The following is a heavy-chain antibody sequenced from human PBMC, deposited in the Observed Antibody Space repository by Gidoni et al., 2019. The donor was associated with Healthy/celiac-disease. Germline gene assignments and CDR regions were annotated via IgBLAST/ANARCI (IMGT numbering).Heavy chain of an antibody. CDR1: GFTFDDYT. D-gene: IGHD3-16*01. Sequence: EVQLVESGGVVVQPGGSLRLSCVASGFTFDDYTIQWVRQPPGKGLECVSLISWDGGTTYYADSVKGRFTISRDNSKNSLSLQMNSLRTDDTALYYCARAGLPGGFDYWGQGTLVTVSS. CDR2: ISWDGGTT. J-gene: IGHJ4*02. V-gene: IGHV3-43*01. CDR3: ARAGLPGGFDY.